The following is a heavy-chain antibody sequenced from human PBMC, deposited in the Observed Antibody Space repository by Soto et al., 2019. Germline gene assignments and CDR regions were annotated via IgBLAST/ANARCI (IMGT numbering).Heavy chain of an antibody. CDR1: GFTFSSYV. CDR2: ISNSGGST. CDR3: AKDHGYGSSTRCRGPFDP. D-gene: IGHD2-2*03. V-gene: IGHV3-23*01. Sequence: PGGSLRLSCAASGFTFSSYVMNWVRQAPGKGLEWVSAISNSGGSTYYADSVKGRFTVSRDNSKNTLFLQMNSLRAEDTAVYYCAKDHGYGSSTRCRGPFDPWGQGTLVTVSS. J-gene: IGHJ5*02.